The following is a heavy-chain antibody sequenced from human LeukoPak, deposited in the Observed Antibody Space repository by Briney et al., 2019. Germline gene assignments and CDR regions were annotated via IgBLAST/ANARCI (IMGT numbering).Heavy chain of an antibody. CDR1: GFTFSTYW. V-gene: IGHV3-7*01. CDR2: VKQDGSET. CDR3: ARDRATY. J-gene: IGHJ4*02. Sequence: GGSLRLSCAASGFTFSTYWMSWVRQAPGKGLEWVASVKQDGSETYYVDSVKGRFTISRDKAKNSLYLQMNSLRAEDTAVYYCARDRATYWGQGTLVTVSS.